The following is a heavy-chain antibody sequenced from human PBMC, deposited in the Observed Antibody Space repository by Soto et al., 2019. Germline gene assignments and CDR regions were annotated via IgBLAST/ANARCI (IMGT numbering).Heavy chain of an antibody. V-gene: IGHV1-58*02. CDR2: IVVGSGNT. Sequence: QMQLVQSGPEVKKPGTSVKVSCKASGFTFTSSAMQWVRQARGQRLEWIGWIVVGSGNTNYAPKFQERVTITRDMSTSTAYMELTSLRSEHTAVYYCAAEPIGFRYYSGMDVWGQGTTVTVSS. D-gene: IGHD3-10*01. CDR1: GFTFTSSA. CDR3: AAEPIGFRYYSGMDV. J-gene: IGHJ6*02.